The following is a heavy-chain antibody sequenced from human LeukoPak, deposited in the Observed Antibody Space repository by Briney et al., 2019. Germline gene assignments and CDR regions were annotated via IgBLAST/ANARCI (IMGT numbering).Heavy chain of an antibody. CDR1: GFTFSSYG. CDR3: AKDARSQIRFGDLPGDY. V-gene: IGHV3-30*02. D-gene: IGHD3-10*01. CDR2: IRYDGSNK. Sequence: PGGSLRLSCAASGFTFSSYGMHWVRQAPGKGLEWVAFIRYDGSNKYYADSVKGRFTISRDNSKNTLYLQMNSLRAEDTAVYYCAKDARSQIRFGDLPGDYWGQGTLVTVSS. J-gene: IGHJ4*02.